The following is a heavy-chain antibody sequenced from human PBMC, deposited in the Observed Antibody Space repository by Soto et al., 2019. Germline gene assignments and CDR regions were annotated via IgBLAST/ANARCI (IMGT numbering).Heavy chain of an antibody. D-gene: IGHD3-3*01. J-gene: IGHJ6*03. Sequence: GASVKVSCKASGYTFTSYDINWVRQATGQGLEWMGWMNPNSGNTGYAQKFQGRVTMTRNTSISTAYMELSSLRSEDTAVYYCARGHSSYYDFWSGYLQFGYYYYMDVWGKGTTVTVSS. CDR2: MNPNSGNT. CDR1: GYTFTSYD. CDR3: ARGHSSYYDFWSGYLQFGYYYYMDV. V-gene: IGHV1-8*01.